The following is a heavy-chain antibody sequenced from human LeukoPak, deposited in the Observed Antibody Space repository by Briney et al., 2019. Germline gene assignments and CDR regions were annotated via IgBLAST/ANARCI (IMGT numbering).Heavy chain of an antibody. D-gene: IGHD6-13*01. CDR3: ARLQLRSYSSSWVRRFDP. J-gene: IGHJ5*02. Sequence: SETLSLTCTVSGGSISSYYWSWIRQPPGKGLEWIGEINHSGSTNYNPSLKSRVTISVDTSKNQFSLKLSSVTAADTAVYYCARLQLRSYSSSWVRRFDPWGQGTLVTVSS. CDR1: GGSISSYY. CDR2: INHSGST. V-gene: IGHV4-34*01.